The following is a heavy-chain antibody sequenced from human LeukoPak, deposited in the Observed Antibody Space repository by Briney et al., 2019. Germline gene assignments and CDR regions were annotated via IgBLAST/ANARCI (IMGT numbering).Heavy chain of an antibody. CDR2: IYYSGST. J-gene: IGHJ4*02. V-gene: IGHV4-39*01. CDR3: ARRSRGSSSWYYYFDY. Sequence: PSETLSLTCTVSGGSISSSSYYWGWIRQPPGKGLEWIGSIYYSGSTYYNPSLKSRVTISVDTCKNQFSLKLSSVTAADTAVYYCARRSRGSSSWYYYFDYWGQGTLVTVSS. CDR1: GGSISSSSYY. D-gene: IGHD6-13*01.